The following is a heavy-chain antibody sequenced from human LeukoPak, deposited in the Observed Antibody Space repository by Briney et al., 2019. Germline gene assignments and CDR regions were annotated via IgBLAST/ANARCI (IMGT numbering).Heavy chain of an antibody. D-gene: IGHD2-2*01. J-gene: IGHJ4*02. CDR1: GGSISRGGYS. CDR3: ARSIVVVPAAIYFDY. Sequence: TLSLTCAVSGGSISRGGYSWSWIRQPPGKGLEWIGYIYHSGSTYYNPSLKSRVTISVDRSKNQFSLKLSSVTAADTAVYYCARSIVVVPAAIYFDYWGQGTLVTVSS. CDR2: IYHSGST. V-gene: IGHV4-30-2*01.